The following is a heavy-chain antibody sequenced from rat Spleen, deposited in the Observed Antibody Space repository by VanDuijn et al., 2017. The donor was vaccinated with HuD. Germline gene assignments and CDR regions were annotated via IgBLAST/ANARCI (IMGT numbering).Heavy chain of an antibody. V-gene: IGHV5S13*01. CDR3: VRQGYLRDWYFDF. D-gene: IGHD2-7*01. CDR1: GFTFSHYG. CDR2: ISSGAGNT. J-gene: IGHJ1*01. Sequence: EVQLVESGGDLVQPGRSLKLTCAASGFTFSHYGMAWVRQAPTKDLEWVASISSGAGNTYYRDSVKGRFPISRDNAKNTLFLQMDSLRSEDTATYYCVRQGYLRDWYFDFWGPGTMVTVSS.